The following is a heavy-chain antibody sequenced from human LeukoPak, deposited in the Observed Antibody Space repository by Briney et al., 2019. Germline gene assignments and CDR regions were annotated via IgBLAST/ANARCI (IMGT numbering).Heavy chain of an antibody. CDR1: GYTFTSYG. V-gene: IGHV1-18*01. CDR3: ARKTGGSSGWYVDYYYYYGMDV. CDR2: ISAYNGNT. J-gene: IGHJ6*02. D-gene: IGHD6-19*01. Sequence: ASVKVSCKASGYTFTSYGISWVRQAPGQGLEWMGWISAYNGNTNYAQKLQGRVTMTTDTSTSTAYMELRSLRSDDTAVYYCARKTGGSSGWYVDYYYYYGMDVWGQGTTVTVSS.